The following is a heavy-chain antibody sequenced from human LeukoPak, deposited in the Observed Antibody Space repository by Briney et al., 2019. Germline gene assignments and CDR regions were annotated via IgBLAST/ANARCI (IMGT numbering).Heavy chain of an antibody. CDR2: IYHSGST. D-gene: IGHD6-13*01. Sequence: PSETLSLTCTVSGYSISSGYYWGWIRQPPGKGLEWIGSIYHSGSTYYNPSLKSRVTISVDTSKNQFSLKLSSVTAADTAVYYCARGTYSSSWYSWFDPWGQGTLVTVSS. V-gene: IGHV4-38-2*02. CDR3: ARGTYSSSWYSWFDP. CDR1: GYSISSGYY. J-gene: IGHJ5*02.